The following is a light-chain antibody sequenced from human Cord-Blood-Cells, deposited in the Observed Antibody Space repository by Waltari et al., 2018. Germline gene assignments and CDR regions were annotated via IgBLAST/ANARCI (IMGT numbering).Light chain of an antibody. V-gene: IGLV2-11*01. CDR3: CSYAGSYTWV. CDR1: SSDVCGYNY. CDR2: DVS. J-gene: IGLJ3*02. Sequence: QSALTQPRSVSGSPGPSVTIPCTGTSSDVCGYNYVSWYQQHPGKAPKLMIYDVSKRPSGVPDRFSGSKSGNTASLTISGLQAEDEADYYCCSYAGSYTWVFGGGTKLTVL.